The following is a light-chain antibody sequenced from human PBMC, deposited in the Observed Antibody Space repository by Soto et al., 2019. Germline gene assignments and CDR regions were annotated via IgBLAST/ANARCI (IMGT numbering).Light chain of an antibody. CDR3: SSYTRSSTLYV. CDR1: SSDVGDYNY. V-gene: IGLV2-14*01. J-gene: IGLJ1*01. Sequence: QSFLTHPASLSGSPGQSITISCTGTSSDVGDYNYVSWYQQHPGKAPKLMIYEVSNRPSGVSNRFSGSKSGNTASLTISGLQAEDEADYYCSSYTRSSTLYVFGTGTKVTVL. CDR2: EVS.